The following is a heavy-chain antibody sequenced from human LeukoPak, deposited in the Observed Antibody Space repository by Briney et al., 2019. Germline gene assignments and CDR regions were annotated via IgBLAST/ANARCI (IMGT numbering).Heavy chain of an antibody. Sequence: GGSLRLSYAASGFTFSSYAMSWVRQAPGKGLEWVSAISGSGGSTYYADSVKGRFTISRDNSKNTLYLQMNSLTAEDTAIYYCARDPGTIFDVLNYHFDYWGQGTLVTVSS. J-gene: IGHJ4*02. D-gene: IGHD3-3*01. CDR2: ISGSGGST. CDR1: GFTFSSYA. V-gene: IGHV3-23*01. CDR3: ARDPGTIFDVLNYHFDY.